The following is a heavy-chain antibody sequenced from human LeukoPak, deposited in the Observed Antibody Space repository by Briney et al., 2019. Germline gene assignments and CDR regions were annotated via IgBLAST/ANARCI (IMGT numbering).Heavy chain of an antibody. V-gene: IGHV1-69*05. Sequence: ASVKVSCKASGGTFSSYAISWVRQAPGQGLEWMGGIIPIFGTASYAQKFQGRVTITTDESTSTAYMELSSLRSEDTAVYYCARGGPNWGSGYFELWGRGTLVTVSS. CDR3: ARGGPNWGSGYFEL. J-gene: IGHJ2*01. D-gene: IGHD7-27*01. CDR2: IIPIFGTA. CDR1: GGTFSSYA.